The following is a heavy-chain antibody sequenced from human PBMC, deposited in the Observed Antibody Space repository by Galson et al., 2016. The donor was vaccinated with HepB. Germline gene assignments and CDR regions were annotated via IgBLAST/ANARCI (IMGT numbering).Heavy chain of an antibody. CDR3: AADGSGLRYYYYYAMDV. D-gene: IGHD3-10*01. Sequence: SVKVSCKASGFTFTSSTVQWVRQARGQRLEWIGWIVVGSGNTNYAQKFQERVTITRDMSTSTAYLELSSLRSEDTAVYYCAADGSGLRYYYYYAMDVWGQGTTV. CDR2: IVVGSGNT. CDR1: GFTFTSST. V-gene: IGHV1-58*01. J-gene: IGHJ6*02.